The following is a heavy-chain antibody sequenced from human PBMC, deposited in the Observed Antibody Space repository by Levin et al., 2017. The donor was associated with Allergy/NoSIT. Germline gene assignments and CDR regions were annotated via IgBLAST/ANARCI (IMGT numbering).Heavy chain of an antibody. D-gene: IGHD2/OR15-2a*01. J-gene: IGHJ6*03. CDR1: GGSVSSSDYC. CDR2: TCFSGST. V-gene: IGHV4-31*02. CDR3: ARESRRSWEYYFYMDV. Sequence: SQTLSLTCAVSGGSVSSSDYCWTWIRQHAGKGLEWIGYTCFSGSTFYNPSLMGRGSLSLDTFKNQFSLELTSVTAADAAVYFCARESRRSWEYYFYMDVWGTGTTVTVSS.